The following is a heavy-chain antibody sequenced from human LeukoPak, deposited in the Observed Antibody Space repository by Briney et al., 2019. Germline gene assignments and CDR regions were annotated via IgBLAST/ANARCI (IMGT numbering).Heavy chain of an antibody. J-gene: IGHJ4*02. CDR2: ISSSSSYI. Sequence: GGSLRLSCAASGFTFSSYSMNWVRQAPGKGLEWVSSISSSSSYIYYADSVKGRFTISRDNAKNSLYLLMNSLRAEDTAVYYCAREGSSGWYMPYYFVYWGQGTLVTVSS. V-gene: IGHV3-21*01. CDR1: GFTFSSYS. D-gene: IGHD6-19*01. CDR3: AREGSSGWYMPYYFVY.